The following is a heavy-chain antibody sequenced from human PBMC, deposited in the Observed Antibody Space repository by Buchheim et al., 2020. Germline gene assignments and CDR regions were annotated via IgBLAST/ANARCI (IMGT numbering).Heavy chain of an antibody. CDR3: ARDREYSSNWYAYFDL. D-gene: IGHD6-13*01. J-gene: IGHJ2*01. CDR2: ISSSTSTM. CDR1: GFSFSSYS. V-gene: IGHV3-48*02. Sequence: EVQLVESGGGLVQPGGSLRLSCAASGFSFSSYSMNWVRQAPGKGLEWVSYISSSTSTMYYADSVKGRFTISRDNAKNELYLQMNSLRDEDTAAYYCARDREYSSNWYAYFDLWGRGTL.